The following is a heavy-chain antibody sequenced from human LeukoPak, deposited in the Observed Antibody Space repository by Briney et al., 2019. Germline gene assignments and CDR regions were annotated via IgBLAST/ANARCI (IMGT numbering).Heavy chain of an antibody. CDR2: ISSSSSYI. V-gene: IGHV3-21*01. CDR3: ARSGDTAMVTGHFDY. Sequence: GGSLRLSCAASGFTFNSYSMDWVRQAPGKGLEWVSSISSSSSYIYYADSVKGRFTISRDNANNSLYLQMNRLMTGDTAVYYCARSGDTAMVTGHFDYWGQGTLVTVSS. J-gene: IGHJ4*02. D-gene: IGHD5-18*01. CDR1: GFTFNSYS.